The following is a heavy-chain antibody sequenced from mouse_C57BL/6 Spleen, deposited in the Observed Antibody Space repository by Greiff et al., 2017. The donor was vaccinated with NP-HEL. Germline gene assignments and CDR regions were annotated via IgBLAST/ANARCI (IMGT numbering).Heavy chain of an antibody. CDR1: GFSLTSYG. CDR2: IWRGGST. Sequence: QVQLKESGPGLVQPSQCLSITCTVSGFSLTSYGVHWVRHSPGKGLEWLGVIWRGGSTDYNAAFMSRLSISKDNSKSQVFFKMSSLQADDTAIYYCAKSSYPYWYFDDWGTGTTVTVSS. CDR3: AKSSYPYWYFDD. V-gene: IGHV2-5*01. J-gene: IGHJ1*03. D-gene: IGHD1-1*01.